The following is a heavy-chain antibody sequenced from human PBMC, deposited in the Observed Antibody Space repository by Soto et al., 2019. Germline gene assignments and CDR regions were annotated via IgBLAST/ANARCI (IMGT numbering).Heavy chain of an antibody. CDR3: AKGGRSCSTTSCYTAD. D-gene: IGHD2-2*02. CDR2: ISGSGGST. Sequence: EVQLLESGGGLVQPGGSLRLSCAASGFTFSSYAMSWVRQAPGKGLEWVSSISGSGGSTYYADSVKGRFTVSRDNSKNTLYLQMNSLRVEDTAVYYCAKGGRSCSTTSCYTADWGQGTLGTVSS. CDR1: GFTFSSYA. V-gene: IGHV3-23*01. J-gene: IGHJ4*02.